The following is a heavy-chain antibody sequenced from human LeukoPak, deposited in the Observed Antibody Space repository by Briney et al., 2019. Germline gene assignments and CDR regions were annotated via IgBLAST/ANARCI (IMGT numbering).Heavy chain of an antibody. CDR2: VNPDGSRI. D-gene: IGHD5-24*01. CDR1: GFTFSDPW. Sequence: GGSLRLSCAASGFTFSDPWMSWVRQAPGKGLVRVSRVNPDGSRINYADSVEGRFTISRDNAKNTLYLQMTSLRAEDTAIYYCVRDGDVYNFDHWGQGTLVTVSS. CDR3: VRDGDVYNFDH. V-gene: IGHV3-74*01. J-gene: IGHJ4*02.